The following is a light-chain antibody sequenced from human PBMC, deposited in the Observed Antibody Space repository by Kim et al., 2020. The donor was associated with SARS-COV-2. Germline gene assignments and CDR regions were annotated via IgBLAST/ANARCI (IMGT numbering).Light chain of an antibody. J-gene: IGLJ1*01. Sequence: QSALTQPRSVSGSPGQSVTISCTGTSSDVGAYNFVSWYHQHPGRAPKLIIYDVTKRPSGVPDRFSASKSGNTAYLTISGLQAEDEADYYCCSYAHGYVFGTGTKVTVL. CDR2: DVT. CDR1: SSDVGAYNF. V-gene: IGLV2-11*01. CDR3: CSYAHGYV.